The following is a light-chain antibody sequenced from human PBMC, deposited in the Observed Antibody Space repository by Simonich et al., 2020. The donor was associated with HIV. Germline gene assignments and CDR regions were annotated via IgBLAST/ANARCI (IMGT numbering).Light chain of an antibody. Sequence: DIVMTQSPLSLPVTPGEPASISCRSSQSLLHINGHNYLDWYLQKPGQSPQLLIYLGSNRASGVPDRFSGSGSGTDFTLKISRVEAEDVGVYYCMQALQTPCTFGPGTKVEIK. CDR3: MQALQTPCT. J-gene: IGKJ3*01. CDR2: LGS. CDR1: QSLLHINGHNY. V-gene: IGKV2-28*01.